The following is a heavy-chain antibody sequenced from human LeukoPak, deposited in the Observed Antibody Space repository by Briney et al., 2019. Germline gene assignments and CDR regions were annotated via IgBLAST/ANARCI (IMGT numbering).Heavy chain of an antibody. CDR2: IKSKTDGGTI. V-gene: IGHV3-15*07. Sequence: GGSLRLSCAASGFTFSSYAMNWVRQAPGKGLEWVGRIKSKTDGGTIDYAAPVKGRFIISRDDSRNTLDLQMNSLKTEDTAVYYCTREPQVGVWGQGTTVTVSS. J-gene: IGHJ6*02. CDR1: GFTFSSYA. CDR3: TREPQVGV.